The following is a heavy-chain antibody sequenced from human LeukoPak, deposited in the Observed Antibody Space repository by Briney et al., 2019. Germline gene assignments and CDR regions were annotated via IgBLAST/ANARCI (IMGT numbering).Heavy chain of an antibody. J-gene: IGHJ3*02. Sequence: SETLSPTCAVYGGSFSGYYWSWIRQPPGKGLEWIGYIYYSGSTNYNPSLKSRVTISVDTSKNQFSLKLSSVTAADTAVYYCARESVGYYDSSGYSAFDIWGQGTMVTVSS. CDR3: ARESVGYYDSSGYSAFDI. D-gene: IGHD3-22*01. V-gene: IGHV4-59*01. CDR1: GGSFSGYY. CDR2: IYYSGST.